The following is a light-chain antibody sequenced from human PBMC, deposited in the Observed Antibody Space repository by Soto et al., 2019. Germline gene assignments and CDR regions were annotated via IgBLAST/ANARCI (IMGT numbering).Light chain of an antibody. J-gene: IGKJ4*01. CDR3: QQADGFPHT. Sequence: DIQMTQSPSSVSASVGDRVFITCRASQDISNWLAWYQQKPGKAPKLLIYATSRLQSGVPSRFSGSASGTDFTLTISSLQPEDFATYYCQQADGFPHTFGGGTKVEIK. CDR1: QDISNW. CDR2: ATS. V-gene: IGKV1D-12*01.